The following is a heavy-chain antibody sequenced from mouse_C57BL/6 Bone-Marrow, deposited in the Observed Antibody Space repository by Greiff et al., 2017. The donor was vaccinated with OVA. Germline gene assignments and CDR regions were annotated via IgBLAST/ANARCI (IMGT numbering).Heavy chain of an antibody. CDR1: GFTFSSYA. V-gene: IGHV5-9-1*01. Sequence: EVMLVESGGGLVKPGGSLKLSCAASGFTFSSYAMSWVRQTPEKRLEWVATISSGGSYTYYPDSVKGRFTISRDNAKNTLYLQMSSLKSEDTAMYYCARGGLTGTGGYFDYWGQGTTLTVSS. D-gene: IGHD4-1*01. CDR2: ISSGGSYT. J-gene: IGHJ2*01. CDR3: ARGGLTGTGGYFDY.